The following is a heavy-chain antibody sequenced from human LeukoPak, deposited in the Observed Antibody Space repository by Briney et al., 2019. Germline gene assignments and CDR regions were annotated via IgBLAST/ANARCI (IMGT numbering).Heavy chain of an antibody. J-gene: IGHJ4*02. CDR1: GGSISSYY. Sequence: TSETLPLTCTVSGGSISSYYWSWIRQPPGKGLEWIGYIYYSGSTNYNPSLKSRVTISVDTSKNQFSLKLSSVTAADTAVYYCAGGRSGYDYIRYWGQGTLVTVSS. D-gene: IGHD5-12*01. CDR2: IYYSGST. CDR3: AGGRSGYDYIRY. V-gene: IGHV4-59*01.